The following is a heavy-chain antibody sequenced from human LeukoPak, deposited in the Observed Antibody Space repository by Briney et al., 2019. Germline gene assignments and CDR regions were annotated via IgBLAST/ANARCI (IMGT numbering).Heavy chain of an antibody. CDR3: ARDGFRGSYFDY. Sequence: QPGRSLRLSCAASGFTFSSYGMHWVRQAPGKGLEWVAVIWYDGSNKYYADSVEGRFTISRDNSKNTLYLQMNSPRAEDTAVYYCARDGFRGSYFDYWGQGTLVTVSS. D-gene: IGHD1-26*01. J-gene: IGHJ4*02. CDR1: GFTFSSYG. V-gene: IGHV3-33*01. CDR2: IWYDGSNK.